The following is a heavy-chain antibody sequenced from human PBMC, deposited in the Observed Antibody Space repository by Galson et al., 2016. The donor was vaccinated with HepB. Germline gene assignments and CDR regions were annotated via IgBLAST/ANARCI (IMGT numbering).Heavy chain of an antibody. CDR3: ARGGSGYSYGYDY. Sequence: TLSLTCTVSGGSISSGAYYWSWIRQHPGKGLEWIGYIYYRGSTYKNPSLKSRITMSIDTSKNQFSLKLSSVTAADTAVYYCARGGSGYSYGYDYWGQGALVIVSS. V-gene: IGHV4-31*03. CDR2: IYYRGST. J-gene: IGHJ4*02. CDR1: GGSISSGAYY. D-gene: IGHD5-18*01.